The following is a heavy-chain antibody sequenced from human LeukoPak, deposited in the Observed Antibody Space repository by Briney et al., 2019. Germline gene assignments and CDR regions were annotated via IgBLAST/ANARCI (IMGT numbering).Heavy chain of an antibody. CDR3: ANLPPSGTPFDS. V-gene: IGHV3-30-3*01. D-gene: IGHD6-13*01. Sequence: PGGSLRLSCAASGFTFSSYAMHWVRQAPGKGLEWVAVISYDGSNKYYADSVKGRFTISRDNSKNTLYLQMNSLRPEDTAVYYCANLPPSGTPFDSWGQGTLVTVSS. CDR1: GFTFSSYA. CDR2: ISYDGSNK. J-gene: IGHJ4*02.